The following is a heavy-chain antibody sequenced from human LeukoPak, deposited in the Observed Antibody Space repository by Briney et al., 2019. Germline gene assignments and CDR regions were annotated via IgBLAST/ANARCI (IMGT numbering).Heavy chain of an antibody. J-gene: IGHJ4*02. CDR2: INHSGST. D-gene: IGHD6-6*01. Sequence: LETLSLTCAVYGGSFSGYYWSWIRQPPGKGLEWIGEINHSGSTNYNPSLKSRVTISVDTSKNQFSLKLSSVTAADTAVYYCARVSRSSSSDATFDYWGQGTLVTVSS. CDR3: ARVSRSSSSDATFDY. V-gene: IGHV4-34*01. CDR1: GGSFSGYY.